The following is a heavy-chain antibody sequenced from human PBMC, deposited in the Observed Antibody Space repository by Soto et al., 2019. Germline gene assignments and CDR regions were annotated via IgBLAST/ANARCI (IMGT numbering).Heavy chain of an antibody. CDR3: ARDLSHYYGSGSYLDY. D-gene: IGHD3-10*01. Sequence: EVQLVESGGGLVKPGGSLRLSCAASGFTFSSYSINWVRQAPGKGLEWVSSISSSSSYIYYADSVKGRFTISRDNAKNSLYLQMNSLRAEDTAVYYCARDLSHYYGSGSYLDYWGQGTLVTVSS. CDR2: ISSSSSYI. J-gene: IGHJ4*02. CDR1: GFTFSSYS. V-gene: IGHV3-21*01.